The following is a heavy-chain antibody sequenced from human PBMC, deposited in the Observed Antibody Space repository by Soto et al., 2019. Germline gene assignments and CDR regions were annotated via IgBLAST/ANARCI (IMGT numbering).Heavy chain of an antibody. CDR2: ISSSSSYI. CDR1: GFTFSSYS. J-gene: IGHJ4*02. D-gene: IGHD3-22*01. CDR3: ARVPVSHITMIVVPSPYYFDY. Sequence: EVQLLESGGGLVQPGGSLRLSCAASGFTFSSYSMNWVRQAPGKGLEWVSSISSSSSYIYYADSVKGRFTISRDNAKNSLYLQMNSLRAEDTAVYYCARVPVSHITMIVVPSPYYFDYWGQGTLVTVSS. V-gene: IGHV3-21*01.